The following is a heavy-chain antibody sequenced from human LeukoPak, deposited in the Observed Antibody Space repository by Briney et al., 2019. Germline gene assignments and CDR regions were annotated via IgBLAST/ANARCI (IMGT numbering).Heavy chain of an antibody. CDR2: INHSGST. D-gene: IGHD2-21*01. Sequence: SETLSLTCAAYGGSFSGYYWSWIRQPPGKGLEWIGEINHSGSTNYNPSLKSRVTISVDTSKNQFSLRLSSVTAADTAVYYCASHSPTSYYYMDVWGRGTTVSISS. J-gene: IGHJ6*03. CDR1: GGSFSGYY. V-gene: IGHV4-34*01. CDR3: ASHSPTSYYYMDV.